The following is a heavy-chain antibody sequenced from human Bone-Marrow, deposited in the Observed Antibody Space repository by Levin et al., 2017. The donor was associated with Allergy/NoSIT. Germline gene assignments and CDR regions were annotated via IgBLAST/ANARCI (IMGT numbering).Heavy chain of an antibody. Sequence: GGSLRLSCAASGFSFNTYSMNWVRQAPGKGLEWISYISSGSKTIYADSVKGRFTISRDNVKNSLYLQMDSPRAEDTAVYFCTRSQRLVPYFDSWGQGTLVTVSS. V-gene: IGHV3-48*01. CDR2: ISSGSKTI. CDR3: TRSQRLVPYFDS. CDR1: GFSFNTYS. J-gene: IGHJ4*02. D-gene: IGHD6-19*01.